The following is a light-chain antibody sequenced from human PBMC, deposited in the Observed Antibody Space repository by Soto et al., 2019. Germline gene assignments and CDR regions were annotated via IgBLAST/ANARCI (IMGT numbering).Light chain of an antibody. Sequence: EIVMTQSPATLSVSPGERATLSCRASQSVSSNLAWYQQKPGQAPRLLIYGASTRATDVPARFSGSGSGAEFTLTISSLQSEDFAVYYGHQYYNWWTFGQGTKVESK. CDR1: QSVSSN. V-gene: IGKV3-15*01. CDR2: GAS. J-gene: IGKJ1*01. CDR3: HQYYNWWT.